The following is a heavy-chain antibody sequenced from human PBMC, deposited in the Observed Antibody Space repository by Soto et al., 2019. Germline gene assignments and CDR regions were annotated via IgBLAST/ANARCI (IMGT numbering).Heavy chain of an antibody. D-gene: IGHD3-10*01. CDR1: GLIVNNNF. J-gene: IGHJ5*02. CDR2: IGTAGDT. Sequence: GGSMGLSCEASGLIVNNNFMNWVCQAPGRGLEWVSAIGTAGDTYYPGSVKGRFTISRENAKNSLYLQMNSLRAGDTAVYYCARGGGTYYYGSGSYSILTNWFDPWGQGTLVTVSS. V-gene: IGHV3-13*01. CDR3: ARGGGTYYYGSGSYSILTNWFDP.